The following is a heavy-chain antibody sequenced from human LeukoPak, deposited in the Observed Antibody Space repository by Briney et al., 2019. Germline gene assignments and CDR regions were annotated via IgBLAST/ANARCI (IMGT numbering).Heavy chain of an antibody. J-gene: IGHJ4*02. CDR1: GYSISSGYY. Sequence: SGTLSLTCTVSGYSISSGYYWGWIRQPPGKGLEWIGSIYHSGSTYYNPSLKSRVTISVDTSKNQFSLKLSSVTAADTAVYYCARDLKYGTPYWGQGTLVTVSS. V-gene: IGHV4-38-2*02. CDR2: IYHSGST. CDR3: ARDLKYGTPY. D-gene: IGHD1-26*01.